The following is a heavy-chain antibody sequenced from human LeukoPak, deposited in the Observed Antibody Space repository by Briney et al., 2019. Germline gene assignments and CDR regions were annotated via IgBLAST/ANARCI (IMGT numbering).Heavy chain of an antibody. V-gene: IGHV3-74*01. CDR1: GFTFSSYW. Sequence: GGSLKLSCEASGFTFSSYWMHWVRQIPGKGLMWVSRIESNGLTLYEDSVRDRFTISRDNGKSTIYLQMNSLRVDDTAIYDCAKAATYFYGSVTYDWFESWGQGTLVTVSS. J-gene: IGHJ5*01. D-gene: IGHD3-10*01. CDR2: IESNGLT. CDR3: AKAATYFYGSVTYDWFES.